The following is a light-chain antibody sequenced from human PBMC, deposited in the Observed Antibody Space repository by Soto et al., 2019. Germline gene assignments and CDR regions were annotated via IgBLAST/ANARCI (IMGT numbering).Light chain of an antibody. CDR2: AAS. J-gene: IGKJ1*01. V-gene: IGKV1-39*01. Sequence: DIQLTQSPSSLSASVGDRGTIGWRASQSISTYLNCYQQKAALAAKSLIYAASSLQSGGTSRFSGSGSGTDVTLTISSLQPEDFATYYCQQTYSTRPTFGQGTKVDIK. CDR1: QSISTY. CDR3: QQTYSTRPT.